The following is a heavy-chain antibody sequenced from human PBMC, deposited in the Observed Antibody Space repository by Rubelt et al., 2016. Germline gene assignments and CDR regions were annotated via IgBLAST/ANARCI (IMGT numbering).Heavy chain of an antibody. J-gene: IGHJ4*02. Sequence: QVQLVESGGGVVQPGGCLRLSCAASGLTFSSYGMHWVRQAPGKGLEWVAFIRYAGSNKYYADSVKGRFTISRDNSKNTLYLQMNSLRAEDTAVYYCAKGGNVVVTARLYYFDYWGQGTLVTVSS. V-gene: IGHV3-30*02. CDR1: GLTFSSYG. CDR2: IRYAGSNK. CDR3: AKGGNVVVTARLYYFDY. D-gene: IGHD2-21*02.